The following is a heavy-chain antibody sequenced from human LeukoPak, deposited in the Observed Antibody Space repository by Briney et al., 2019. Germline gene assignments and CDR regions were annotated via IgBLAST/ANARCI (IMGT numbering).Heavy chain of an antibody. V-gene: IGHV3-21*01. CDR3: AKERGYSYGKDAYYGMDV. D-gene: IGHD5-18*01. J-gene: IGHJ6*02. Sequence: PGGSLRLSCAASGFTFSTYSMNWVRQAPGKGLEWVASISSSSTYIFYADSVKGRFTISRDNAKNSLFLQMNSLRAEDTAVYYCAKERGYSYGKDAYYGMDVWGQGTTVTVSS. CDR1: GFTFSTYS. CDR2: ISSSSTYI.